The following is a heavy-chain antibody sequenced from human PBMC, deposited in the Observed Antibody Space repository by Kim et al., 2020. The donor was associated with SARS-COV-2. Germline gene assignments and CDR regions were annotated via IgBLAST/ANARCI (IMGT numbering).Heavy chain of an antibody. CDR3: TRDDTSGYSVY. J-gene: IGHJ4*02. D-gene: IGHD5-18*01. CDR2: INTYSGGA. Sequence: ASVRVSCKTSGYTFTAFYIHWVRQAPGQGLEWVGRINTYSGGANYARKFQGKVTITTDTSIDTAYMDLSGLTSDDTPVYFCTRDDTSGYSVYWGQGTLV. V-gene: IGHV1-2*06. CDR1: GYTFTAFY.